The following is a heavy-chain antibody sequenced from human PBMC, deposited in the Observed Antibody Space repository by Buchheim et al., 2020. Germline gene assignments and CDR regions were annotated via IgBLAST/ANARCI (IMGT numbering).Heavy chain of an antibody. CDR2: IDPSDSYT. CDR3: ARWNTMVRGVFAAGMDV. Sequence: EVQLVQSGAEVKKPGESLRISCKGSGYSFTSYWISWVRQMPGKGLEWMGRIDPSDSYTNYSPSFQGHVTISADKSISPAYPQWSSLKASDTAMYYCARWNTMVRGVFAAGMDVWGQGTT. CDR1: GYSFTSYW. V-gene: IGHV5-10-1*03. D-gene: IGHD3-10*01. J-gene: IGHJ6*02.